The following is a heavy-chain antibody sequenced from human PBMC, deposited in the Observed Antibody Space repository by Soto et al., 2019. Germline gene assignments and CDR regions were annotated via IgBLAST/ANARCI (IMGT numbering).Heavy chain of an antibody. D-gene: IGHD2-15*01. CDR3: ARDIDMDIVVEVAATAPGY. J-gene: IGHJ4*02. Sequence: GAAGKVSCKASGYTFTGYCMHWVRQAPGQGLEWMGWINPNSGGTNYAQKLQGRVTMTRDPSISTAYMELSRLRADDTAVYYCARDIDMDIVVEVAATAPGYWGQGTLVTVSS. CDR1: GYTFTGYC. CDR2: INPNSGGT. V-gene: IGHV1-2*02.